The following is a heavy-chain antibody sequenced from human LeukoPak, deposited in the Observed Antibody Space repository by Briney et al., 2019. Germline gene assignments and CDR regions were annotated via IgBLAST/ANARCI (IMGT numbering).Heavy chain of an antibody. Sequence: GGSLRLSYAASGFTFSSYEMNWVRQAPGKGLEWVSYFSSSGSTIYYADSVKGRFTISRDNAKNSLYLQMNSLRAEDTAVYYCASYYDYVWGSYRDDYWGQGTLVTVSS. V-gene: IGHV3-48*03. CDR3: ASYYDYVWGSYRDDY. CDR1: GFTFSSYE. D-gene: IGHD3-16*02. CDR2: FSSSGSTI. J-gene: IGHJ4*02.